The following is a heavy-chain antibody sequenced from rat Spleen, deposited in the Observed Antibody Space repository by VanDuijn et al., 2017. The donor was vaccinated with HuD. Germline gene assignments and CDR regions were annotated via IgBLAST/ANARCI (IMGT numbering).Heavy chain of an antibody. CDR2: IWGDGST. CDR1: GFSLTSYH. D-gene: IGHD1-2*01. CDR3: ARDPLHLSYSSYIGVMDA. V-gene: IGHV2-32*01. J-gene: IGHJ4*01. Sequence: QVQLKESGPGLVKPSETLSLTCTVSGFSLTSYHVSWVRQPPGKGLEWMGVIWGDGSTAYNSALKSRLSISRDTSKSQVFLKMSSLKTEDTATYYCARDPLHLSYSSYIGVMDAWGQGASVTVSS.